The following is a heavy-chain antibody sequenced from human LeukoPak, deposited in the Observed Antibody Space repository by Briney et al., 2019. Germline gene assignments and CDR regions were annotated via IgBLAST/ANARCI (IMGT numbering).Heavy chain of an antibody. D-gene: IGHD3-10*02. Sequence: SVKVSCKASGGTFSSYAISWVRQAPGQGLEWMGGIIPIFGTANYAQKLQGRVTITTDESTSTAYMELSSLRSEDTAVYYCARDVRVTVGIDAFDIWGQGTMVTVSS. CDR2: IIPIFGTA. V-gene: IGHV1-69*05. CDR1: GGTFSSYA. CDR3: ARDVRVTVGIDAFDI. J-gene: IGHJ3*02.